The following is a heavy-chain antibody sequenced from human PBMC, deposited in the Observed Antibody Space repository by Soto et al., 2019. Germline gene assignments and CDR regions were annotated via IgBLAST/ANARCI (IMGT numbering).Heavy chain of an antibody. CDR3: AKEDTSSGSLDY. V-gene: IGHV3-23*01. D-gene: IGHD6-19*01. Sequence: GGSLRLSCAASGFPFGENSMSWVRQAPGKGLEWVSGISDSGAATYYADSVRGRFTISRDNSKNTLYLQMKSLRAEDSASYYCAKEDTSSGSLDYWGQGALVTVSS. CDR1: GFPFGENS. CDR2: ISDSGAAT. J-gene: IGHJ4*02.